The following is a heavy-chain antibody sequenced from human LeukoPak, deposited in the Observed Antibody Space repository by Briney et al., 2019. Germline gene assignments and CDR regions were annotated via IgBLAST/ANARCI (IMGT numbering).Heavy chain of an antibody. D-gene: IGHD2-15*01. CDR1: GASISSNSYY. CDR2: VYTTGST. J-gene: IGHJ6*03. Sequence: SQTLSLTCTVSGASISSNSYYWSWIRQPAGKGLECIGRVYTTGSTNYNPSLKSRVTISVDTSKSQFSLRLSSVTAADTAVYYCARTGGGSGFYYYMDVWGKGTTVTVSS. V-gene: IGHV4-61*02. CDR3: ARTGGGSGFYYYMDV.